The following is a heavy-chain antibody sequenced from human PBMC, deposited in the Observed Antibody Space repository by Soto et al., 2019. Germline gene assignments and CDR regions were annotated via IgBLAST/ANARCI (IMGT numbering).Heavy chain of an antibody. Sequence: SETLSLTCTVSGGSISISSYYWGCIRQPPGKGLEWIGSIYYSGSTYYNPSLKSRVTISVDTSKNQFSLKLSSVTAADTAVYYCARPGGYKRGYGMDVWGQGTTVTVSS. V-gene: IGHV4-39*01. CDR3: ARPGGYKRGYGMDV. CDR1: GGSISISSYY. D-gene: IGHD5-12*01. J-gene: IGHJ6*02. CDR2: IYYSGST.